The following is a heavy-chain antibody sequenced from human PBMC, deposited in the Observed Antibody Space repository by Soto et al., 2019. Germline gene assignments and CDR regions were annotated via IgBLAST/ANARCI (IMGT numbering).Heavy chain of an antibody. CDR1: GGSISSYY. CDR3: ARADSSGYYFHYFDY. CDR2: IYYSGST. V-gene: IGHV4-59*01. Sequence: SETLSLTCTVSGGSISSYYWSWIRQPPGKGLERIGYIYYSGSTNYNPSLKSRVTISVDTSKNQFSLKLSSVTAADTAVYYCARADSSGYYFHYFDYWAQGTLVTVSS. D-gene: IGHD3-22*01. J-gene: IGHJ4*02.